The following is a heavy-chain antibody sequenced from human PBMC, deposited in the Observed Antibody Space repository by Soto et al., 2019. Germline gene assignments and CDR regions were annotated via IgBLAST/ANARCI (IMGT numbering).Heavy chain of an antibody. Sequence: QVVMVQSGAEVKKPGASVTLSCKTSGYTFTSYYVHWVRQAPGRGLEWMGLIRPDSGRTDYAQKFQGRVTMTRDTPTTTGYMQLNNLRADDTPVYYCARVEGSAADRGDWGQGTLITVSS. CDR1: GYTFTSYY. CDR2: IRPDSGRT. V-gene: IGHV1-46*01. D-gene: IGHD2-15*01. CDR3: ARVEGSAADRGD. J-gene: IGHJ4*02.